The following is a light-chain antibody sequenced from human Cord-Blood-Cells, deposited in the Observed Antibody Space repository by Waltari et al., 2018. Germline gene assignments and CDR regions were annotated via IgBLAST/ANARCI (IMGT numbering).Light chain of an antibody. J-gene: IGKJ3*01. Sequence: DIQMTQSPSSLSASVGDRVTITCQASQDISNYLNWYQQKPGKPPKLLIYDASNLETGVPSRFSGSGSGTDFTFTISSLQPEEIATYYCQQYDNLPFTFGPGTKVDIK. CDR2: DAS. V-gene: IGKV1-33*01. CDR1: QDISNY. CDR3: QQYDNLPFT.